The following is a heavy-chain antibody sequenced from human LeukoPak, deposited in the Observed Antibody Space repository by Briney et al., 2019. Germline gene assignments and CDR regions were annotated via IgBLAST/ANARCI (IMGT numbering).Heavy chain of an antibody. J-gene: IGHJ4*02. CDR2: MSFDGSDK. CDR1: GFTFSTYG. V-gene: IGHV3-30*03. Sequence: PGRSLRLSCAASGFTFSTYGMHWVRQAPGKGLEWVAVMSFDGSDKYYADSVEGRFTISRDNSKNTLYLQMNSLRAEDMAVYYCARESGKFDYWGQGTLVAVSS. CDR3: ARESGKFDY.